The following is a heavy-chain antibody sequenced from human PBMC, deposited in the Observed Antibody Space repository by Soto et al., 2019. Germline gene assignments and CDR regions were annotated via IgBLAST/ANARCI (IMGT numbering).Heavy chain of an antibody. J-gene: IGHJ4*02. CDR2: IYHSGGT. CDR1: GDSISSKNW. V-gene: IGHV4-4*02. Sequence: QVQLQESGPGLVKPSGTLSLTCTVSGDSISSKNWWTWVRQPPGKGLEWIGEIYHSGGTNYNPSLKSRVTISVDKSKNQFSLKLTSVTAADTALYYCAKSGDGDPIASWGQGTLVTVSS. D-gene: IGHD4-17*01. CDR3: AKSGDGDPIAS.